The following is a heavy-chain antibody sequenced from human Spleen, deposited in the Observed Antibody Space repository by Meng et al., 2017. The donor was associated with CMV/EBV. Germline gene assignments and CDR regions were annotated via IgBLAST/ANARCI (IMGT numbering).Heavy chain of an antibody. J-gene: IGHJ5*02. CDR1: GGTFNTHA. CDR3: ARFLTTVNNWFDP. V-gene: IGHV1-2*06. CDR2: INPNTGGT. D-gene: IGHD4-11*01. Sequence: ASVKVSCKASGGTFNTHAINWVRQAPGQGLEWMGRINPNTGGTSYAQNFQGRVTMTRDTSISTAYMELSRLRSDDTAVYYCARFLTTVNNWFDPWGQGTLVTVSS.